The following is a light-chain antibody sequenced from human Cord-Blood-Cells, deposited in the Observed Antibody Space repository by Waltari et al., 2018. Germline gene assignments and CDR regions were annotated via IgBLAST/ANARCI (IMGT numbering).Light chain of an antibody. CDR1: SSDVGRYNL. J-gene: IGLJ2*01. Sequence: QSALTQPASVSGSPGPSITISCPGTSSDVGRYNLVSWYQQPPGKAPKLMIDEGSKRPSGVSNRFSGSKSGNTASLTISGLQAEDEADYYCCSYAGSSTVVFGGGTKLTVL. CDR2: EGS. CDR3: CSYAGSSTVV. V-gene: IGLV2-23*01.